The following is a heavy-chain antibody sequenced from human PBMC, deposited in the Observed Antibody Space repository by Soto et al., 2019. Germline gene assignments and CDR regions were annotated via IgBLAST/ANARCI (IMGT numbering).Heavy chain of an antibody. CDR1: XGTXXXXX. D-gene: IGHD3-22*01. CDR3: ARMIGKDSSGYSGY. V-gene: IGHV1-69*01. J-gene: IGHJ4*02. Sequence: QVQLVQSGAEVXXPGSSVKVSXKXSXGTXXXXXIXXXXXXXXXXXXXXEGIIPIFGTANYAQKFQGRVTITADESTSTAYMELSSLRSEDTAVYYCARMIGKDSSGYSGYWGQGTLVTVSS. CDR2: IIPIFGTA.